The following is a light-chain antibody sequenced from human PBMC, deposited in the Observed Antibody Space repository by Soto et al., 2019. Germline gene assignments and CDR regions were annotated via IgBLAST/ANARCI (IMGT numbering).Light chain of an antibody. CDR2: EVT. J-gene: IGLJ1*01. V-gene: IGLV2-14*01. Sequence: QSVLTQPASVSGSPGQSITISCAGTSSDVADYNYVSWYQQHPGKAPKLMIYEVTYRPSGVSNRFSASKSGNTASLTISGLQAEVEADYYCSSYTSSSTYVFGTGTKVTVL. CDR3: SSYTSSSTYV. CDR1: SSDVADYNY.